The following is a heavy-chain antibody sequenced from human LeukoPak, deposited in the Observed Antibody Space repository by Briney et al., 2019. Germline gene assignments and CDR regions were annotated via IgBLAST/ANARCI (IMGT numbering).Heavy chain of an antibody. CDR1: GFTFSSYW. J-gene: IGHJ4*02. CDR2: IKQDGSEK. V-gene: IGHV3-7*01. D-gene: IGHD2-2*01. Sequence: GGSLRLSCAASGFTFSSYWMSWVRQAPGRGLEWVANIKQDGSEKYYVDSVKGRFTISRDNAKNSLYLQMNSLRAEDTAVYYCAREGDGYRSSTSCREFDFWGQGTLVTVSS. CDR3: AREGDGYRSSTSCREFDF.